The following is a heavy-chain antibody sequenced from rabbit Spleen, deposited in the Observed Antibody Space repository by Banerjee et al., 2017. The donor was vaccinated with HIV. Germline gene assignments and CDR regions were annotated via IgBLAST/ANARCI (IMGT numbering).Heavy chain of an antibody. J-gene: IGHJ4*01. V-gene: IGHV1S45*01. CDR1: GFTISGYW. Sequence: QEQLEESGGRLVQPGGSLTLSCKAFGFTISGYWMNWVRQAPGKGLEWIAYMNSGGKIYYASWAKGRFTISKASSTTVTLQMTSLTDADTATYFCARERAGDGAFSLWGPGTLVTVS. CDR2: MNSGGKI. CDR3: ARERAGDGAFSL. D-gene: IGHD2-1*01.